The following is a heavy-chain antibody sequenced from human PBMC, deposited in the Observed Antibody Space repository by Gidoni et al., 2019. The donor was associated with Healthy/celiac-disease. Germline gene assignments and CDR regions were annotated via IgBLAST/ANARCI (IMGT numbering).Heavy chain of an antibody. CDR1: GFHFSSYA. CDR2: ISYDGSNK. CDR3: ARDKDFWSGYTNFDY. D-gene: IGHD3-3*01. Sequence: QVQLVESGGGVVQPGRSLRLSCAASGFHFSSYAMHWVRQAPGKGLEWVAVISYDGSNKYYADSVKGRFTISRDNSKNTLYLQMNSLRAEDTAVCYCARDKDFWSGYTNFDYWGQGTLVTVSS. J-gene: IGHJ4*02. V-gene: IGHV3-30*01.